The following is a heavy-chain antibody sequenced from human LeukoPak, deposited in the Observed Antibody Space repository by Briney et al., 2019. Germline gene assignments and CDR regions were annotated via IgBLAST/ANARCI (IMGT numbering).Heavy chain of an antibody. V-gene: IGHV3-23*01. CDR3: AKERAGIGVLDY. CDR2: ISGSGGST. Sequence: GGSLRLSCAASGFTFSSYWMHCVRQAPGKGLEWVSSISGSGGSTYYADSVKGRFTISRDNSKNTLYLQMNSLRAEDTAVYYCAKERAGIGVLDYWGQGTLVTVSS. J-gene: IGHJ4*02. CDR1: GFTFSSYW. D-gene: IGHD6-19*01.